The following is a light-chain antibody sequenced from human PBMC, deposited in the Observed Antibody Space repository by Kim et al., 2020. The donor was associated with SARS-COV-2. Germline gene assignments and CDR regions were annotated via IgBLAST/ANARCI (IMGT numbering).Light chain of an antibody. CDR1: SLRGYY. CDR2: GDK. V-gene: IGLV3-19*01. J-gene: IGLJ3*02. Sequence: SSELTQDPAVYVALGQTVTITCQGDSLRGYYASWFRQKSGQAPILVIYGDKNRPSGIPDRCSGSGSGNTASLTITGAQAEDEADYYCNSRDSSGNHVLFGGGTQRTVL. CDR3: NSRDSSGNHVL.